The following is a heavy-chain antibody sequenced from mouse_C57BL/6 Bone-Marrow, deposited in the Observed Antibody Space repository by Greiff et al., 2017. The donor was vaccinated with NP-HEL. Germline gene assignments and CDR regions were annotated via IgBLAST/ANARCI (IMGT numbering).Heavy chain of an antibody. CDR3: AREGGNYPYYYAMDY. V-gene: IGHV1-75*01. D-gene: IGHD2-1*01. CDR2: IFPGSGST. CDR1: GYTFTDYY. Sequence: VQLQQSGPELVKPGASVKISCKATGYTFTDYYINWVKQRPGQGLEWIGWIFPGSGSTYYNEKFKGKATLTVDKSSSTAYMLLSSLTSEDSAVYFCAREGGNYPYYYAMDYWGQGTSVTVSS. J-gene: IGHJ4*01.